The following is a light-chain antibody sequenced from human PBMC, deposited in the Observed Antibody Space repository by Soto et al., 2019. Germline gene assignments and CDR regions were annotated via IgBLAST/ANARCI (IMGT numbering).Light chain of an antibody. CDR1: QSISSW. Sequence: DIQMTQSPSTLSASVGDRFNITCRASQSISSWLAWYQQKPGKAPKLLIYNASSLESGAPSRFSGSGSGTEFTLTISSLQPDDFATYYCQQYNSYPWTFGQGTKVDIK. V-gene: IGKV1-5*03. J-gene: IGKJ1*01. CDR2: NAS. CDR3: QQYNSYPWT.